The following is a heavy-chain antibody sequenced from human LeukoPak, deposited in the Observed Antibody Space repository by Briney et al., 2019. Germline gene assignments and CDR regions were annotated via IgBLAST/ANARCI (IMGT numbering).Heavy chain of an antibody. CDR1: GFRVSGYD. D-gene: IGHD3-9*01. J-gene: IGHJ6*03. Sequence: GGSLRLSCAAPGFRVSGYDLNWIRQAPGKGLEWIAYISISSSNIHYADSVRGRFTISRDNANNSLYLQLSSLRVEDTAVYYCAREYYGVIFSHYLDVWGKGTTVTVSS. CDR2: ISISSSNI. CDR3: AREYYGVIFSHYLDV. V-gene: IGHV3-11*06.